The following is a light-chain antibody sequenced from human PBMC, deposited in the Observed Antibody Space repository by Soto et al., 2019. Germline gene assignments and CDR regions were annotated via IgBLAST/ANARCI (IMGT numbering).Light chain of an antibody. CDR2: DAS. V-gene: IGKV1-39*01. CDR3: QQSCSTPPWT. J-gene: IGKJ1*01. CDR1: QSISSS. Sequence: EIQMSQSPASLSSSVGDRVTLTCRASQSISSSLNWYEQKPWKAPTLLIFDASILQSGVPSRFSGSGSGTDFTLPISSLQAEDFATYYCQQSCSTPPWTFGQGTKVEIK.